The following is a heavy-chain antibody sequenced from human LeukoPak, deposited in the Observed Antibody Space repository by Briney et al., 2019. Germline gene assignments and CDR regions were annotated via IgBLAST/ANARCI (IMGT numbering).Heavy chain of an antibody. D-gene: IGHD6-13*01. V-gene: IGHV1-46*01. CDR1: GYTFTSYY. Sequence: ASVKVSCKASGYTFTSYYMHWVRQAPGQGLEWMGIINPSGGSTSYAQKFQGRVTMTRDTSTSTVYMELSSLRSEDTAVYYCARDSGGGIAELLDAFDIWGQGTTVTVSS. J-gene: IGHJ3*02. CDR3: ARDSGGGIAELLDAFDI. CDR2: INPSGGST.